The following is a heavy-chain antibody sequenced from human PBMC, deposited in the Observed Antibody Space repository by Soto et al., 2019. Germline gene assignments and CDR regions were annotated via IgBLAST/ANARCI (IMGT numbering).Heavy chain of an antibody. CDR1: GGSITTGGYY. Sequence: SETLSLTCTVSGGSITTGGYYWSWIRQLPGKGLEWIGHRYYSESTYYNPSLKSRVSISLDTSKNQFSLKLSFVTAADTAMYYCARTKCSGGSCYSWSLGYWGQGTPVAVSS. J-gene: IGHJ4*02. V-gene: IGHV4-31*03. CDR2: RYYSEST. D-gene: IGHD2-15*01. CDR3: ARTKCSGGSCYSWSLGY.